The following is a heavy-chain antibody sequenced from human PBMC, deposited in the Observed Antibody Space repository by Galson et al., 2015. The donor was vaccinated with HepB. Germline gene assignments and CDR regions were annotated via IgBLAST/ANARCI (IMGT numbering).Heavy chain of an antibody. CDR1: GFTFSNYA. Sequence: SLRLSCAASGFTFSNYAMSWVRQTPGKGLEWVSSLSTGGSTYYADSVEGRFTISRDNSKNTLYLQMNSLRAEDTAVYYCAKLNAADGYSPADYWGQGTLVTVSS. V-gene: IGHV3-23*01. J-gene: IGHJ4*02. CDR2: LSTGGST. CDR3: AKLNAADGYSPADY. D-gene: IGHD5-24*01.